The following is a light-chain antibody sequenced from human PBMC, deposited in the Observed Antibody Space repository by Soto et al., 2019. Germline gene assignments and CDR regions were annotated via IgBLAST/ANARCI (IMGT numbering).Light chain of an antibody. V-gene: IGKV1-5*03. CDR2: KAS. CDR1: QSISSW. J-gene: IGKJ1*01. CDR3: QHYSSYPRT. Sequence: DIQMTQSPSTLSASVGERVTITCRASQSISSWLAWYQQKPGKAPKLLMYKASYLQNGVPSRFSGSGSGTEFTLTISGLQPYDVADYQCQHYSSYPRTFGPGTKVEMK.